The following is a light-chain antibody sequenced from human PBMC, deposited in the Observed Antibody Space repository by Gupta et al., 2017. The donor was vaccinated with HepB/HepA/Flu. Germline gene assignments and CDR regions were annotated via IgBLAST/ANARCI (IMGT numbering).Light chain of an antibody. CDR1: QSISSW. CDR2: KAS. J-gene: IGKJ1*01. Sequence: DIQMTQSPSTLSASVGDRVTITCRASQSISSWLAWYQQKQGKAPKLLIYKASSLESGVPSRFSGSGSGTEVTLTISSLQPDDFATYYCQQYNSYSSWTFGQGTKVEIK. V-gene: IGKV1-5*03. CDR3: QQYNSYSSWT.